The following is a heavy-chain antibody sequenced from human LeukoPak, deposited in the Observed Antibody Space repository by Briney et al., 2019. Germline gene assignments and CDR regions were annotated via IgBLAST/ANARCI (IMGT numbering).Heavy chain of an antibody. CDR2: ICYDGSNK. J-gene: IGHJ4*02. V-gene: IGHV3-33*06. Sequence: GGSLRLSCAASGFTFSSYGMHWVRQAPGKGLEWVAVICYDGSNKYYADSVKGRFTISRDNSKNTLYLQMNSLRAEDTAVYYCAKDKGLAAAGPDFDYWGQGTLVTVSS. D-gene: IGHD6-13*01. CDR1: GFTFSSYG. CDR3: AKDKGLAAAGPDFDY.